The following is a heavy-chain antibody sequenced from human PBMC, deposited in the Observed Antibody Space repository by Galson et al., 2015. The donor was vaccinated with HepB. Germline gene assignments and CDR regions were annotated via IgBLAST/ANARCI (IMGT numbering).Heavy chain of an antibody. V-gene: IGHV3-11*06. CDR1: GFTFSDYY. CDR3: ARDIVRSGSYNDY. Sequence: SLRLSCAASGFTFSDYYMSWIRQAPGKGLEWVSYISSSSSYTNYADSVKGRFTISRDNAKNSLYLQMNSLRAEDTAVYYCARDIVRSGSYNDYWGQGTLVTVSS. J-gene: IGHJ4*02. D-gene: IGHD1-26*01. CDR2: ISSSSSYT.